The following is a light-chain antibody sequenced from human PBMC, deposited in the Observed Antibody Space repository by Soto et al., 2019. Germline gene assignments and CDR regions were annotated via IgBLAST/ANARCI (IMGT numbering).Light chain of an antibody. CDR3: AAWDDSVVV. J-gene: IGLJ2*01. Sequence: QSVLTQPPSASGTPGQRVTISCSGSSSNIGTNTVNWYQQLPGTAPKLLIYSTNQRPSGVPDRFSGSKSGTSASLAISGLQSEDEANYYCAAWDDSVVVFGGGTQLTVL. CDR2: STN. CDR1: SSNIGTNT. V-gene: IGLV1-44*01.